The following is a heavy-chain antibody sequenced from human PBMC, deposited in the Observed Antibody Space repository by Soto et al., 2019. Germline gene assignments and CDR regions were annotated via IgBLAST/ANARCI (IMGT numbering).Heavy chain of an antibody. CDR1: GFTFSSYA. Sequence: GGSLRLSFAASGFTFSSYAMHWVRQAPGKGLEWVEVISYDGSNKYYAYSVKVRFTISIDNSKNTLYLQMNSLRAEDTAVYYCARDWFRAFRAARSRSFFPXWGQATLVPVSX. CDR2: ISYDGSNK. V-gene: IGHV3-30-3*01. J-gene: IGHJ4*02. CDR3: ARDWFRAFRAARSRSFFPX. D-gene: IGHD6-25*01.